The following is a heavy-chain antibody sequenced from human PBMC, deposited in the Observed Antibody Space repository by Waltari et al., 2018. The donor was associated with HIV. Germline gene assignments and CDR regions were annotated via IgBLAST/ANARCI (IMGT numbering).Heavy chain of an antibody. Sequence: EVQLVESGGGLVQPGGSLRLSCAASGFTFSSYEMNWVRQAPGKGLEWVSYISSSGSTIYYADSVKGRFTISRDNAKNSLYLQMNSLRAEDTAVYYCARVKSWHLDCWGQGTLVTVSS. CDR2: ISSSGSTI. CDR1: GFTFSSYE. CDR3: ARVKSWHLDC. J-gene: IGHJ4*02. D-gene: IGHD6-13*01. V-gene: IGHV3-48*03.